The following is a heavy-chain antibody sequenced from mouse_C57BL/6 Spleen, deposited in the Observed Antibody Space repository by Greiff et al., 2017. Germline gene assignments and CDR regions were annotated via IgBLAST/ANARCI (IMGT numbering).Heavy chain of an antibody. CDR1: GYTFTTYP. J-gene: IGHJ3*01. D-gene: IGHD2-1*01. CDR3: ARGGNYVTAWFAY. CDR2: FHPYNDDP. Sequence: QVQLQQSGAELVKPGASVKMSCKASGYTFTTYPIEWLKQNHGKSLVGIGNFHPYNDDPKYNEKFKGKATLTVEKSYSTVYLELSRLTSDDSAVYYCARGGNYVTAWFAYWGQGTLVTVSA. V-gene: IGHV1-47*01.